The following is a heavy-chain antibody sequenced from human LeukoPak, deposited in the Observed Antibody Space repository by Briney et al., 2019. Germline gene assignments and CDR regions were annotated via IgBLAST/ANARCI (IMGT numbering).Heavy chain of an antibody. CDR3: AKDPLYCSGGGCYFYAFDI. CDR2: ISSGSSTI. CDR1: GFTFSSFS. V-gene: IGHV3-48*02. Sequence: GGSLRLSCAASGFTFSSFSMNWVRQAPGKGLEWVSYISSGSSTIYYADSVKGRFTISRDNAKNSLYLQVNSLRDKDTAVYYCAKDPLYCSGGGCYFYAFDIWGQGTMVTVSS. D-gene: IGHD2-15*01. J-gene: IGHJ3*02.